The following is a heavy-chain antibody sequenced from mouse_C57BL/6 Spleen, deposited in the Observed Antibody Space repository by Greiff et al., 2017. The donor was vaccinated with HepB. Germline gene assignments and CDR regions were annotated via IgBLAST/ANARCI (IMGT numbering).Heavy chain of an antibody. Sequence: VQLQQPGAELVKPGASVKLSCKASGYTFTSYWMQWVKQRPGQGLEWIGEIDPSDSYTNYNQKFKGKATLTVYTSSSTAYMQLSSLTSEDSAVYYCARWLLGYWGQGTTLTVSS. V-gene: IGHV1-50*01. CDR3: ARWLLGY. J-gene: IGHJ2*01. CDR2: IDPSDSYT. D-gene: IGHD2-3*01. CDR1: GYTFTSYW.